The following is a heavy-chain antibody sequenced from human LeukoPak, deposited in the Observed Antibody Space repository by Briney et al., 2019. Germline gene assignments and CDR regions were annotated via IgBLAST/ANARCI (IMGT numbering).Heavy chain of an antibody. CDR3: ARRSPRYHYYYGMDV. CDR2: ISAYNGNT. Sequence: GASVKVSCKASGYTFTSYGISWVRQAPGQGLEWMGWISAYNGNTNYAQKLQGRVTMTTDTSTSTAYMELRSLRSDDTAVYYCARRSPRYHYYYGMDVWGQGTTVTVSS. V-gene: IGHV1-18*01. J-gene: IGHJ6*02. CDR1: GYTFTSYG.